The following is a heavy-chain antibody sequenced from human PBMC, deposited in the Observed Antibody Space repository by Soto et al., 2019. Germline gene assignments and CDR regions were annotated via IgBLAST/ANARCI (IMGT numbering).Heavy chain of an antibody. J-gene: IGHJ3*02. D-gene: IGHD3-22*01. CDR1: RFTFDTYA. V-gene: IGHV3-23*01. CDR3: AIDRTLIRGVSFDI. CDR2: ISGGGRST. Sequence: EVQLLESGGGLVQPGGSLRLSCAASRFTFDTYAMNWVRRAPGKGLEWVSTISGGGRSTYYADSVKGRFTISRDNSKNTLYLHMNSLRAEDTAIYYCAIDRTLIRGVSFDIWGQGTMVTVSS.